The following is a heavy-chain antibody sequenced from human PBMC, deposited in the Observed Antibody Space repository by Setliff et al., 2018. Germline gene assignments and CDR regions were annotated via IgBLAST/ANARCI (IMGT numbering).Heavy chain of an antibody. Sequence: SGPTLVHPTQTLTLTCTFSGFSLSTSGMCVSWIRQPPGKALEWLARIDWDDDKYYSTSLKTRLTISKDNSKNQVVLTMTNMDPVDTATYYCARIYCSGGSCYLDYWGQGTLVTVSS. D-gene: IGHD2-15*01. J-gene: IGHJ4*02. CDR2: IDWDDDK. CDR1: GFSLSTSGMC. V-gene: IGHV2-70*11. CDR3: ARIYCSGGSCYLDY.